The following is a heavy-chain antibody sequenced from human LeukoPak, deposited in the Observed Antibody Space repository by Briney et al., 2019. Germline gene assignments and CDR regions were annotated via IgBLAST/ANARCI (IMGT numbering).Heavy chain of an antibody. CDR3: ARMPNGYHDD. Sequence: PSETLSLTCTVSGGSISSYYWSWIRQPPGKGLEWIGSMYYRGNTYYNPSLKSRVTISLDTSKNQFSLKLSSVTAADTAVYYCARMPNGYHDDWGQGTLVTVSS. D-gene: IGHD5-18*01. CDR1: GGSISSYY. CDR2: MYYRGNT. J-gene: IGHJ4*02. V-gene: IGHV4-59*12.